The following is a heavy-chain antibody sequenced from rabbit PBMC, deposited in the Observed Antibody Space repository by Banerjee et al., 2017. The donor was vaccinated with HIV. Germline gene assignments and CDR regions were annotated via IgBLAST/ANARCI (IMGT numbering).Heavy chain of an antibody. D-gene: IGHD8-1*01. CDR1: GFSFSSSAY. CDR3: ARDTGSSFSSYGMDL. Sequence: QSLEEAGGGLVQPEGSLAITWKASGFSFSSSAYICWVRQAPGKGLEWISCIAGSSSGFTYSATWAKGRFTISKTSSTTVTLQMTSLTAADTATYFCARDTGSSFSSYGMDLWGPGTLVTVS. CDR2: IAGSSSGFT. V-gene: IGHV1S40*01. J-gene: IGHJ6*01.